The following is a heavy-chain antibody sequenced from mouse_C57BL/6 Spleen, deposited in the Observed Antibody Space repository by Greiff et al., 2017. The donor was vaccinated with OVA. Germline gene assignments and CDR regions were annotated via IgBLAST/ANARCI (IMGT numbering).Heavy chain of an antibody. Sequence: QVQLKESGAELVRPGTSVKLSCKASGYTFTSYWMHWVKQRPGQGLEWIGVIDPSDSYTNYNQKFKGKATLTVDTSSSTAYMQLSSLTSEDSAVYYCALAGGAMDYWGQGTSVTVSS. CDR3: ALAGGAMDY. V-gene: IGHV1-59*01. CDR1: GYTFTSYW. CDR2: IDPSDSYT. J-gene: IGHJ4*01.